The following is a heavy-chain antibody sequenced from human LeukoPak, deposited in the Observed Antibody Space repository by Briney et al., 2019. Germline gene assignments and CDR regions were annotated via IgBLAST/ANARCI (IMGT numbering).Heavy chain of an antibody. CDR2: INHSGST. J-gene: IGHJ4*02. CDR3: ARGPGDYVWGSYRRFDY. CDR1: GFTFSSYS. V-gene: IGHV4-34*01. Sequence: GSLRLSCAASGFTFSSYSMNWIRQPPGKGLEWIGEINHSGSTNYNPSLKSRVTISVDTSKNQFSLKLSSVTAADTAVYYCARGPGDYVWGSYRRFDYWGQGTLVTVSS. D-gene: IGHD3-16*02.